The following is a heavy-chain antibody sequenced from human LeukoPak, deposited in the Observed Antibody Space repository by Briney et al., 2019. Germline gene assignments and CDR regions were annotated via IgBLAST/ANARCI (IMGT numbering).Heavy chain of an antibody. CDR3: ARGVGIVATISKKHFDY. J-gene: IGHJ4*02. Sequence: GASVKVSCKASGYTFTSYDINWVRQATGQGLVWMGWMNPNSGNTGYAQKFQGRVTMARNTSISTAYMELSSLRSEDTAVYYCARGVGIVATISKKHFDYWGQGTLVTVSS. CDR1: GYTFTSYD. CDR2: MNPNSGNT. D-gene: IGHD5-12*01. V-gene: IGHV1-8*01.